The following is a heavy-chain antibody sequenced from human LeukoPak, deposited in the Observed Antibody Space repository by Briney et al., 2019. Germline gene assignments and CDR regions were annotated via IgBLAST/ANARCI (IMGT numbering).Heavy chain of an antibody. D-gene: IGHD6-19*01. CDR2: IYYSGST. CDR3: ARLTRGLYSSGWWGGFDY. V-gene: IGHV4-39*01. J-gene: IGHJ4*02. Sequence: PSETLSLTCTVTGGSISSSSYYWAWLRQPPGKGLEWLGSIYYSGSTYYNPSLKSRVTISVDISKNQFSLKLSSVTAADTAVYYCARLTRGLYSSGWWGGFDYWGQGTLVTVSS. CDR1: GGSISSSSYY.